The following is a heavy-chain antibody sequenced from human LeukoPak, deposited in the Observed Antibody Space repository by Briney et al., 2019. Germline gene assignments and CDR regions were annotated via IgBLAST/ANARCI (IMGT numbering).Heavy chain of an antibody. CDR2: IYSSGST. V-gene: IGHV4-4*02. CDR3: AKRAVTTAGDLWFDP. D-gene: IGHD2-21*01. Sequence: SETLSLTCGVSGGSVINTNWWTWVRQPPGKGLEWVGYIYSSGSTTYNPSLESRLTISIDTSKNHFSLKLSSVTAADTAVYYCAKRAVTTAGDLWFDPWGQGTLVTVSS. J-gene: IGHJ5*02. CDR1: GGSVINTNW.